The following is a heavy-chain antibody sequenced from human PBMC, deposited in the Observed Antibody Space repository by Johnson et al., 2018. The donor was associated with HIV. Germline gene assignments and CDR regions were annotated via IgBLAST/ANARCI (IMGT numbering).Heavy chain of an antibody. J-gene: IGHJ3*02. V-gene: IGHV3-7*01. CDR1: GFTFSSYW. CDR2: IKQDGSVK. CDR3: ARGIGEQQLVPGRPPPGDDAFDI. Sequence: VQLVESGGGLVQPGGSLRLSCAASGFTFSSYWMSWVRQAPGKGLEWVANIKQDGSVKNSVDSVKGRFTLSRDNSKNTLYLQMGSLRAEDMAVYYCARGIGEQQLVPGRPPPGDDAFDIWGQGTMVTVSS. D-gene: IGHD6-13*01.